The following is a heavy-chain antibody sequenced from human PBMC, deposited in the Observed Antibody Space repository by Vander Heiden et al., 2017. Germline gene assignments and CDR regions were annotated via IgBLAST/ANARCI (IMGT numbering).Heavy chain of an antibody. CDR2: INPHSGGT. D-gene: IGHD5-18*01. Sequence: QVQLVPSGAEVKQPGASVKVSCKASGYTFTGYYLHWVRQAPGQGLEWMGWINPHSGGTKTAQKLQGRVTMTRDTSVSTANMELSSLRSDDTAVYYCARGYNYGTYIDYWGQGTLVTVSS. V-gene: IGHV1-2*02. J-gene: IGHJ4*02. CDR3: ARGYNYGTYIDY. CDR1: GYTFTGYY.